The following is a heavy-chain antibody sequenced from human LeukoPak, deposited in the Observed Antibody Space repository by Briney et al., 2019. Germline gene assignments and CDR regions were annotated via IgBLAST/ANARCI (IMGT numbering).Heavy chain of an antibody. Sequence: SETLSLTCTVSGGSISSYYWSWIRQPPGKGLEWIGNIYHGGSTSYNPSLKSRVTISLDTPRNQFSLRLSSVTAADTAVYYCARVTGYMIEDYFDYWGQGTLVTVSS. D-gene: IGHD3-22*01. J-gene: IGHJ4*02. V-gene: IGHV4-59*08. CDR3: ARVTGYMIEDYFDY. CDR2: IYHGGST. CDR1: GGSISSYY.